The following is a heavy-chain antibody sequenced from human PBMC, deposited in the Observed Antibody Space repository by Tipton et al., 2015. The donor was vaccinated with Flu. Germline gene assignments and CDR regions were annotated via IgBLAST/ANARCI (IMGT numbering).Heavy chain of an antibody. D-gene: IGHD5-18*01. CDR1: GGTFSSYA. Sequence: QLVQSGAEVKKPGSSVKVSCKASGGTFSSYAISWVRQAPGQGLEWMGGIIPIFGTANYAQKFQGRVTITADESTSTAYMELSSLRSEDTAVYYCARDQSLRLRPLDSYGTLDYWGQGTLVTVSS. V-gene: IGHV1-69*01. CDR3: ARDQSLRLRPLDSYGTLDY. J-gene: IGHJ4*02. CDR2: IIPIFGTA.